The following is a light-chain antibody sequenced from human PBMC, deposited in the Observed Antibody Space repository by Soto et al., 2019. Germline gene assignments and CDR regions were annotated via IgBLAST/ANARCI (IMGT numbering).Light chain of an antibody. CDR3: QQYGSSPTT. CDR2: GAS. J-gene: IGKJ1*01. V-gene: IGKV3-20*01. Sequence: EIVLTQSPGTLSLSPGERATLSCRASQSVTSTYLAWWQQKPGQAPRLLIYGASRRATGIPDRFSGSGSGTDFTLTISRLEPEDFAVYFCQQYGSSPTTFGQGTKGDIK. CDR1: QSVTSTY.